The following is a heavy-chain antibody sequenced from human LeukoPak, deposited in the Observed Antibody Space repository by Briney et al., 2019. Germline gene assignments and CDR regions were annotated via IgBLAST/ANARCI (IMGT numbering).Heavy chain of an antibody. D-gene: IGHD5-18*01. CDR1: GGSISSYY. J-gene: IGHJ4*02. V-gene: IGHV4-34*01. CDR3: ARATRGYSYGYPLDY. CDR2: INHSGST. Sequence: SETLSLTCTVSGGSISSYYWSWIRQPPGKGLEWIGEINHSGSTNYNPSLKSRVTISVDTSKNQFSLKLSSVTAADTAVYYCARATRGYSYGYPLDYWGQGTLVTVSS.